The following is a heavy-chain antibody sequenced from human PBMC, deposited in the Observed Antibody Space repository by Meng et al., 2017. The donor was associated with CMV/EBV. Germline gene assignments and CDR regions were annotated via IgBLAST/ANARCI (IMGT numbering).Heavy chain of an antibody. CDR1: GFNFADYV. Sequence: GESLKISCTASGFNFADYVMSWVRQAPGKGLEWVGFIRSKAYGGTTEYAASVKGRFTISRDDSKSIAYLQMNSLKTEDTAVYYCTRDFEVGATEDYWGQGTLVTVSS. CDR2: IRSKAYGGTT. D-gene: IGHD1-26*01. V-gene: IGHV3-49*04. J-gene: IGHJ4*02. CDR3: TRDFEVGATEDY.